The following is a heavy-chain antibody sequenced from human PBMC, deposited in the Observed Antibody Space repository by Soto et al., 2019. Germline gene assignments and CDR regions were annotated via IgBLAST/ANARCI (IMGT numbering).Heavy chain of an antibody. CDR2: ISYDGTNK. V-gene: IGHV3-30*18. J-gene: IGHJ6*02. D-gene: IGHD4-17*01. Sequence: QVQLVESGGGEVQPGRSLTISCAASGFTFSTYGMHWVRQTPGKGLEWVAVISYDGTNKFYSDSVKGRFTISRDNFKNTMTLQMNIRRADDTAGYSCAKGLQSYGDYDYYCYGMDVWGLGTRVTVSS. CDR3: AKGLQSYGDYDYYCYGMDV. CDR1: GFTFSTYG.